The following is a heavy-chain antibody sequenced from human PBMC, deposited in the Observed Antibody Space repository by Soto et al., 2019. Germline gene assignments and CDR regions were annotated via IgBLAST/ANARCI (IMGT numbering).Heavy chain of an antibody. CDR3: ARDQQPGDYVGFPFDY. V-gene: IGHV3-30*04. CDR2: TPFDGRNE. Sequence: QVHLVESGGGVVQPGGSLRLSCAVSGFTFSDYAIHWVRQAPGKGLEWVAITPFDGRNENYADSVKGRFILSRDSSKSTVFLQMNSLRGDDTAVYYCARDQQPGDYVGFPFDYWGQGNLVTVSS. J-gene: IGHJ4*02. CDR1: GFTFSDYA. D-gene: IGHD4-17*01.